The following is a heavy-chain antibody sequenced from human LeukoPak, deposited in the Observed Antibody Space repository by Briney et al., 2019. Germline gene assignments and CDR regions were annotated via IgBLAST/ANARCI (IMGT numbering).Heavy chain of an antibody. V-gene: IGHV4-59*12. J-gene: IGHJ4*02. CDR3: ARAGGYGLIDY. Sequence: SETLSLTCSVSGDSISYFYWSWIRQPPGKGLEWIGSIYHSGTTYSGSTYYNPSLKSRVTISLDTSKNQFSLKVGSMTAADTAVYYCARAGGYGLIDYWGQGTMVTVPS. CDR2: IYHSGTTYSGST. D-gene: IGHD5-18*01. CDR1: GDSISYFY.